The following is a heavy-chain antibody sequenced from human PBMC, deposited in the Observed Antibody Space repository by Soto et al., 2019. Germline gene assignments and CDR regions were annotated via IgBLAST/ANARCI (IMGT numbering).Heavy chain of an antibody. J-gene: IGHJ4*02. D-gene: IGHD2-2*02. CDR1: GYTFTSYW. Sequence: GESLKISCQVFGYTFTSYWITWVRQMPGKGLEWMGRIDPSNSFTDYNPSFEGHVILSVDLAVSTAYLHWSGLKASDTAMYYWARQGYCSNTACYTVDYWGQGTLVTVSS. CDR2: IDPSNSFT. V-gene: IGHV5-10-1*01. CDR3: ARQGYCSNTACYTVDY.